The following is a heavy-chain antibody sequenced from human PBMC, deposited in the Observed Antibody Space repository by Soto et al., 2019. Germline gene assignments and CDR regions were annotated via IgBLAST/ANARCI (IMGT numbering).Heavy chain of an antibody. D-gene: IGHD2-21*02. V-gene: IGHV1-46*03. CDR1: GGTFSSY. Sequence: GASVKVSCKASGGTFSSYIHWVRQAPGQGLEWMGIINPSGGSIYYAQNFQGRVTMTRDTSTSTAYMELSSLRSEDTAVYYCARALRTACSDPWGQETLFTVS. CDR2: INPSGGSI. CDR3: ARALRTACSDP. J-gene: IGHJ5*02.